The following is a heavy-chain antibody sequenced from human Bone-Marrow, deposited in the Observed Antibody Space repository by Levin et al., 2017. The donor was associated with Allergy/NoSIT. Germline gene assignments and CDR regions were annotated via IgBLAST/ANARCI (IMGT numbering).Heavy chain of an antibody. CDR3: AKDRGSTYYDLWN. D-gene: IGHD3-3*01. Sequence: PGESLKISCAASGFNFGHYGMHWVRQAPGKGLEWVAMISFDGDDQYYTDSVKGRFIISRDNSKNTLHLQMNGLSAEDTAVYFCAKDRGSTYYDLWNWGQGTRVSVSS. V-gene: IGHV3-30*18. CDR2: ISFDGDDQ. CDR1: GFNFGHYG. J-gene: IGHJ4*02.